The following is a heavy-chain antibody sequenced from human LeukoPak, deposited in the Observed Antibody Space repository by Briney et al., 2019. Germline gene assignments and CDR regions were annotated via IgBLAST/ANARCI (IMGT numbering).Heavy chain of an antibody. Sequence: GGSLRLSCAASGFTFSSYAMSWVRQAPGKGLEWVSAISGSGGSTYYADSVKGRFTISRDNSKNTLYLQMNSLRAEDTAVYYCARTIVVVPAAPFDYWGQGTLVTVSS. CDR1: GFTFSSYA. CDR3: ARTIVVVPAAPFDY. D-gene: IGHD2-2*01. J-gene: IGHJ4*02. CDR2: ISGSGGST. V-gene: IGHV3-23*01.